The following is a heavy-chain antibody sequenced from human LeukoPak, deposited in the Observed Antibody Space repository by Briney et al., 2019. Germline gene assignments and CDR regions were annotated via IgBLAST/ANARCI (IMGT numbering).Heavy chain of an antibody. CDR3: ARLKWGDYFDY. CDR1: GYSFTSYS. V-gene: IGHV5-51*01. CDR2: IYPGDSDT. J-gene: IGHJ4*02. Sequence: GESLKISCKGSGYSFTSYSIGWVRHMPGKGLECMGIIYPGDSDTRYSPSFQGQVTISADKTISTAYLQWSSLKASDTAMYYCARLKWGDYFDYWGQGTLVTVSS. D-gene: IGHD3-16*01.